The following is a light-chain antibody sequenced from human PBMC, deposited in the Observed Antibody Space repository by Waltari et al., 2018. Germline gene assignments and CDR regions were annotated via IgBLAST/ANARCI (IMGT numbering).Light chain of an antibody. J-gene: IGKJ1*01. CDR2: WAS. Sequence: DIVMTQSPDSLAVSLGERATINCKSSQSLLYISNDQNYLAWHQQKPGQPPKLLCYWASTRHSGVPDRFSASGSATDFTLTISSLHPEDVAVYYCQQYYSRRTFGQGTKVEIK. CDR3: QQYYSRRT. V-gene: IGKV4-1*01. CDR1: QSLLYISNDQNY.